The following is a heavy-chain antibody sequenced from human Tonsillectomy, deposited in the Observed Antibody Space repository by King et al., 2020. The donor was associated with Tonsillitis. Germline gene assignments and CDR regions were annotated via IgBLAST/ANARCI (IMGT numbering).Heavy chain of an antibody. CDR2: IKSNVDDGTT. CDR3: TTVTDDSRGYF. J-gene: IGHJ4*02. D-gene: IGHD3-22*01. V-gene: IGHV3-15*07. Sequence: VQLVESGGGLVMPGGSLRLSCAASGLTFSNTWMNWVRQAPGKGLEWGARIKSNVDDGTTDYAAPVKGRFMVSRDDSKNTLYLQMNSLKIEDTAVYFCTTVTDDSRGYFWGLGTLVTVSP. CDR1: GLTFSNTW.